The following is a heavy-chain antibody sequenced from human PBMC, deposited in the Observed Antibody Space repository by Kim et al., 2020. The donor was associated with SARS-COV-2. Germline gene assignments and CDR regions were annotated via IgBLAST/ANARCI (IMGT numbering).Heavy chain of an antibody. CDR3: ARKEQWLAQPVDY. D-gene: IGHD6-19*01. CDR1: GFTFSSYS. J-gene: IGHJ4*02. Sequence: GGSLRLSCAASGFTFSSYSMNWVRQAPGKGLEWVSSISSSSGYIYYADSMKGRFTISIDNAKTSLYLQMNSLRAEDTAVYYCARKEQWLAQPVDYGGQGTLVTVSS. CDR2: ISSSSGYI. V-gene: IGHV3-21*01.